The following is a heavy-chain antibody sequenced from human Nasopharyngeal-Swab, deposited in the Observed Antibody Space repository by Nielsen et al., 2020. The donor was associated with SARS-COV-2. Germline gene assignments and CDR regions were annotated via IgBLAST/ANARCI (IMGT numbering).Heavy chain of an antibody. CDR2: ISSSSSTS. CDR3: ARDVAIVGATLEN. V-gene: IGHV3-48*02. D-gene: IGHD1-26*01. CDR1: GFTMSRNG. Sequence: GGWMRLWCAASGFTMSRNGMHWVRQAPGKGLEWVAYISSSSSTSYYADSVKGRFTISRDNPKNSLYLQMNSLRDEDTALYYCARDVAIVGATLENWGQGTLVTVSS. J-gene: IGHJ4*02.